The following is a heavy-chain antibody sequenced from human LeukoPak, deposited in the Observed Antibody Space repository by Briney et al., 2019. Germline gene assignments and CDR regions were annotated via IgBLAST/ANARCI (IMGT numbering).Heavy chain of an antibody. Sequence: ASVKVSCKASGYTFTSYDINWVRQATGQGLEWMGWMNPNSGNTGYAQKFQGRVTMTRNTSISTAYMELSSLRSEDTAVYYCARALYYYDSSGNYADIIDYWGQGTLVTVSS. CDR2: MNPNSGNT. CDR3: ARALYYYDSSGNYADIIDY. V-gene: IGHV1-8*01. CDR1: GYTFTSYD. D-gene: IGHD3-22*01. J-gene: IGHJ4*02.